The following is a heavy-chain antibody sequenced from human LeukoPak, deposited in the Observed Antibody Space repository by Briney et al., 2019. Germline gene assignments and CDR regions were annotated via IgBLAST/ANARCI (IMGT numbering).Heavy chain of an antibody. CDR3: ASGPVGNFDY. CDR2: INRSGST. CDR1: GGSFSGYY. J-gene: IGHJ4*02. V-gene: IGHV4-34*01. Sequence: SETLSLTCAVYGGSFSGYYWSWVRQPPGKGLEWIGEINRSGSTNYNPSLKSRVTISGDTSKNQFTLKLSSENAADTAVYYCASGPVGNFDYWGQGTLVTVSS. D-gene: IGHD7-27*01.